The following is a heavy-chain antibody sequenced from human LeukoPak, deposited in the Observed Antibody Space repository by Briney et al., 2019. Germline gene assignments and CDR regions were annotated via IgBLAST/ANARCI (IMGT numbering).Heavy chain of an antibody. CDR3: AREGYYGSGSPPSLYFDY. CDR1: GLSVSDNY. D-gene: IGHD3-10*01. CDR2: TSSDLNVK. Sequence: PGGSLRLSCAVSGLSVSDNYMSWVRQAPGKGLEWVAVTSSDLNVKLYADSVKGRFTISRDNSRSTLYLQMNSLRPEDTAIYYCAREGYYGSGSPPSLYFDYWGQGTLVTVSS. J-gene: IGHJ4*02. V-gene: IGHV3-30*03.